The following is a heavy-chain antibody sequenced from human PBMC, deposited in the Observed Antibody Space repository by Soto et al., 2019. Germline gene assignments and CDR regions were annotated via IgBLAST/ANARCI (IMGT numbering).Heavy chain of an antibody. CDR3: ARGGYCTNGVCSWTAFDI. D-gene: IGHD2-8*01. CDR1: GGSISSGGYY. J-gene: IGHJ3*02. V-gene: IGHV4-31*02. Sequence: PSETLSLTCTVSGGSISSGGYYWSWIRQHPGKGLEWIGYIYYSGSTYYNPSLKSRVTISVDTSKNQFSLKLSSVTAADTAVYYCARGGYCTNGVCSWTAFDIWGQGTMVTVSS. CDR2: IYYSGST.